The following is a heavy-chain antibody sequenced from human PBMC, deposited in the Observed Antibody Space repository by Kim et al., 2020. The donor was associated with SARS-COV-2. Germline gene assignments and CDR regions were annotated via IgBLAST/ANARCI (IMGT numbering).Heavy chain of an antibody. CDR2: ISGGSGHT. J-gene: IGHJ5*02. CDR1: GYNFRRYA. V-gene: IGHV1-3*01. Sequence: ASVKVSCKASGYNFRRYALHWLRQAPGQNFEWMGWISGGSGHTSISQKFQGRLTITTDTSASTAYMELSSLRSEDTGVYYCARTEAAAPDVLVDIWFDPWGQGTLVTVSS. CDR3: ARTEAAAPDVLVDIWFDP. D-gene: IGHD2-8*02.